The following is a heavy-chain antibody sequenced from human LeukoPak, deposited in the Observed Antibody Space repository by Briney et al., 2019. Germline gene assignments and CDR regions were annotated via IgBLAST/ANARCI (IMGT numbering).Heavy chain of an antibody. CDR3: ARHLSGVTGYTYGRGIDY. CDR1: GFTFSSYA. V-gene: IGHV3-23*01. CDR2: ISGSGGST. D-gene: IGHD5-18*01. J-gene: IGHJ4*02. Sequence: GGSLRLSCAASGFTFSSYAMSWVRQAPGKGLEWVSAISGSGGSTYSADSVKGRFTISRDNAKTSLYLQMNSLRAEDTAMYYCARHLSGVTGYTYGRGIDYWGQGTLVTVSS.